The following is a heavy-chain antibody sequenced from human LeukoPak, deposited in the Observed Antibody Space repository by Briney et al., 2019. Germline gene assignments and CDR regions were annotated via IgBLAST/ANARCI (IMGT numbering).Heavy chain of an antibody. D-gene: IGHD3-22*01. CDR3: ARDLGSGYYIDY. Sequence: SETLSLTCTVSGGSISSSSYYWGWIRQPPGKGLEWIGYIYYSGSTYYNPSLKSRVTISVDTSKNQFPLKLSSVTAADTAVYYCARDLGSGYYIDYWGQGTLVTVSS. V-gene: IGHV4-30-4*08. J-gene: IGHJ4*02. CDR2: IYYSGST. CDR1: GGSISSSSYY.